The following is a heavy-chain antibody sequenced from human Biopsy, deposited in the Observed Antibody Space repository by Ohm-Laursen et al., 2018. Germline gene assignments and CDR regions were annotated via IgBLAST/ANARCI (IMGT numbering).Heavy chain of an antibody. CDR2: IYTSGIT. Sequence: SETLSLTCTVSGGSLSSYSWSWIRQPAGKGLEWIGQIYTSGITNYNPSLKSRVTMSVDTSKNKFSLRVSSVTAPDTAVYYCAKHGSGWTGDDALHIWGQGTMVTVSS. D-gene: IGHD6-19*01. CDR3: AKHGSGWTGDDALHI. CDR1: GGSLSSYS. V-gene: IGHV4-4*07. J-gene: IGHJ3*02.